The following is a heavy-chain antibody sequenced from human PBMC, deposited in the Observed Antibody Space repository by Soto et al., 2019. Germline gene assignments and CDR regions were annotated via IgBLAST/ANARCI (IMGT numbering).Heavy chain of an antibody. J-gene: IGHJ4*02. CDR3: AREKVGTTFFDT. V-gene: IGHV4-38-2*02. Sequence: SETLSLTCSVSGLAISRCYSWSWVRQPPGKGLEWIGSIYPSVSSYNNPSLATRLGLSLDASKNQSTLNLTSVTAADTALYFCAREKVGTTFFDTWGQGTQVTVSS. CDR2: IYPSVSS. D-gene: IGHD2-21*02. CDR1: GLAISRCYS.